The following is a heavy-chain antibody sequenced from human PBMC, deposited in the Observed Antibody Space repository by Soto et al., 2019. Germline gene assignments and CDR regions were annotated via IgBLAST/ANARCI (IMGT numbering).Heavy chain of an antibody. CDR2: MNPNSGNT. CDR3: ARVGRRFLEWLSNNYYYYYYMDV. D-gene: IGHD3-3*01. J-gene: IGHJ6*03. V-gene: IGHV1-8*01. Sequence: GASVKVSCKASGYTFTSYDINWVRQATGQGLEWMGWMNPNSGNTGYAQKFQGRVTMTRNTSISTAYMELSSLRSEDTAVYYCARVGRRFLEWLSNNYYYYYYMDVWGKRTTVTVSS. CDR1: GYTFTSYD.